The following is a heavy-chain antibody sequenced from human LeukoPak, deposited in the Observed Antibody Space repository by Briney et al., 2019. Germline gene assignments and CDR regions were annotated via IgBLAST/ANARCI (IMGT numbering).Heavy chain of an antibody. D-gene: IGHD3-22*01. J-gene: IGHJ4*02. Sequence: GGSLRLSCAASGFTFSSYWMHWVRQAPGKGLVWVSRINSDGSSTSYADSVKGRFTISRDNAKNTLYLQMNSLRAEDTAVYYCARAQPYYYYDSSGYYYEWGQGTLVTVSS. V-gene: IGHV3-74*01. CDR1: GFTFSSYW. CDR3: ARAQPYYYYDSSGYYYE. CDR2: INSDGSST.